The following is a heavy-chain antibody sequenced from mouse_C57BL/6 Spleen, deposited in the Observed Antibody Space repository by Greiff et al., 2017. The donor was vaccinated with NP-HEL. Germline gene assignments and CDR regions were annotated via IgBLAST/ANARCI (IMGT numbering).Heavy chain of an antibody. J-gene: IGHJ3*01. V-gene: IGHV1-42*01. CDR3: ARGGWLPFAY. CDR2: INPSTGGT. Sequence: EVQRVESGPELVKPGASVKISCKASGYSFTGYYMNWVKPSPEKSLEWIGEINPSTGGTTYNQKFKAKATLTVDKSYSTAYMQLKSLTSEDSAVYYCARGGWLPFAYWGQGTLVTVSA. CDR1: GYSFTGYY. D-gene: IGHD2-3*01.